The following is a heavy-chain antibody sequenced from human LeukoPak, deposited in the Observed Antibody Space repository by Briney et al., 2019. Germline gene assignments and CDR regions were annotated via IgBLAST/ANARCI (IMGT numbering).Heavy chain of an antibody. CDR1: GFTVSSNH. J-gene: IGHJ4*02. D-gene: IGHD5-18*01. V-gene: IGHV3-53*01. CDR3: ARGYSYGYHFDF. CDR2: TYSGGRT. Sequence: GGSLRLSCAASGFTVSSNHMSWVRQAPGKGLEWVSVTYSGGRTNYADSVKGRFTVSRDNSKNTLYLHMNNLRAEDTAVYFCARGYSYGYHFDFWGQGTLVTVSS.